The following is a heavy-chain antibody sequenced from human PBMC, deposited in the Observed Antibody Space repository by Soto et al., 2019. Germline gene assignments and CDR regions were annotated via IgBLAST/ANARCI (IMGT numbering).Heavy chain of an antibody. CDR3: TTGGSPWTYYSGVDI. J-gene: IGHJ6*02. Sequence: EGQLAESGGNLVKPGGSLRLSCAATGFTFRNAWMSWVRQAPGKGLEWVCRIKSKVDGGKADYAAPVKGRFTISRDDSQTTLFLQMNNLKPEDAGIYYCTTGGSPWTYYSGVDIWGQGTTVTVSS. V-gene: IGHV3-15*01. CDR1: GFTFRNAW. D-gene: IGHD1-1*01. CDR2: IKSKVDGGKA.